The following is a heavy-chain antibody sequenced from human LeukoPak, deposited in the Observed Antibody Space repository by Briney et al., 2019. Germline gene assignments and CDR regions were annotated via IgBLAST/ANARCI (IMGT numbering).Heavy chain of an antibody. V-gene: IGHV3-30*18. CDR2: ISYDGSNK. D-gene: IGHD3-10*01. Sequence: GGSLRLSCAASGFTFSRYGMQWVRQAAGKELEGVAVISYDGSNKNCADSVRGRFTNSRDNSKNTLFLQMNSLRPEDRAVYYCAKDTAPYYSSFDYWGQGTLVTVSP. CDR3: AKDTAPYYSSFDY. CDR1: GFTFSRYG. J-gene: IGHJ4*02.